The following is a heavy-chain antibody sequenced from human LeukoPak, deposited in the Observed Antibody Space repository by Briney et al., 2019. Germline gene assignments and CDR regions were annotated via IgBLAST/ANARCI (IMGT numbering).Heavy chain of an antibody. CDR3: TTVLLVYGAFGI. V-gene: IGHV3-15*01. CDR1: RFPLITTW. J-gene: IGHJ3*02. Sequence: GGSLRLSCETSRFPLITTWMNWVRQAPGEGLEWVGRIKSKTDGGTTDYAAPMKGRFIISRDDSKNTVFLQMNSLKIEDTAVYYCTTVLLVYGAFGIWGRGTMVTVSS. CDR2: IKSKTDGGTT. D-gene: IGHD2/OR15-2a*01.